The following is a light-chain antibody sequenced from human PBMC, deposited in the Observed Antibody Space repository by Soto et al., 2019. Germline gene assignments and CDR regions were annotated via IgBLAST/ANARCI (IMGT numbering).Light chain of an antibody. J-gene: IGLJ2*01. V-gene: IGLV4-69*01. CDR2: LNSDGSH. Sequence: QPVLTQSPSASASLGASVKLTCTLSGGHSSYAIAWHQQQPEKGPRYLMKLNSDGSHSKGDGIPDRFSGSSSGAERYLTISSLQSEDEADYYCQTWGTGIQDVVFGGGTKLTVL. CDR3: QTWGTGIQDVV. CDR1: GGHSSYA.